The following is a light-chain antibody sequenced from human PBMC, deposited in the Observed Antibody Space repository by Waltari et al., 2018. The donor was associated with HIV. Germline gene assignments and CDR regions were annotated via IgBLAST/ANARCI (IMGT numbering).Light chain of an antibody. CDR1: QSVSSSY. CDR2: GAS. CDR3: QQYGSSPRSIT. V-gene: IGKV3-20*01. Sequence: DIVLTQSPGTLSLSPGERATLSCRASQSVSSSYLVWYQQKPGQAPRLLIYGASSRATGIPDRFSGSGSGTDFTLTISRLEPEDFAVYYCQQYGSSPRSITFGQGTRLEIK. J-gene: IGKJ5*01.